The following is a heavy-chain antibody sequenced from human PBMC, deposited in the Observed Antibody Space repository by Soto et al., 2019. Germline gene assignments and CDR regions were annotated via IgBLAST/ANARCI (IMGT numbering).Heavy chain of an antibody. Sequence: PGGSLRLSCAASGFTFNNYAMSWVRQTPGKGLEWVSAISGSGGNTYYAASVKGRFTISRDNSENTLSLQMNSLRAEDTAVYYCARSGEYHSGWYNFWGQGTLVTVSS. D-gene: IGHD6-19*01. V-gene: IGHV3-23*01. CDR1: GFTFNNYA. J-gene: IGHJ4*02. CDR3: ARSGEYHSGWYNF. CDR2: ISGSGGNT.